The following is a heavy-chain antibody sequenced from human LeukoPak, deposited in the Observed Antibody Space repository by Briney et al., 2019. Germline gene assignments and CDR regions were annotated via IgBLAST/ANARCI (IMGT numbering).Heavy chain of an antibody. D-gene: IGHD2-8*01. Sequence: QTGGSLRLSCAASGFTFSSYAMHWVRQAPGKGPEWVAVISYDGSNKYYADSVKGRFTISRDNSKNTLYLQMNSLRAEDTAVYYCAREGAVLMVYAIRGGIDYWGQGTLVTVSS. CDR1: GFTFSSYA. V-gene: IGHV3-30-3*01. J-gene: IGHJ4*02. CDR3: AREGAVLMVYAIRGGIDY. CDR2: ISYDGSNK.